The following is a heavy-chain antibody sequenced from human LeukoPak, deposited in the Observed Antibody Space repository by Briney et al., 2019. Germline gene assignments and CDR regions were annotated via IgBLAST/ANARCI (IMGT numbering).Heavy chain of an antibody. V-gene: IGHV3-43D*03. D-gene: IGHD6-25*01. CDR1: GFTFDDYA. Sequence: GGSLRLSCAASGFTFDDYAMHWVRHAPGKGLERVSLISWDGGSTYYADSVKGRFTISRDNSKNSLYLQMNSLRAEDTALYYCAKSSSEGYYMDVWGKGTTVTVSS. CDR2: ISWDGGST. J-gene: IGHJ6*03. CDR3: AKSSSEGYYMDV.